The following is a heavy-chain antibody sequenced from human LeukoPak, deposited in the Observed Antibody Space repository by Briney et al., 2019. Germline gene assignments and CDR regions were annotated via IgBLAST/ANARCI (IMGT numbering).Heavy chain of an antibody. V-gene: IGHV4-34*01. CDR1: GGSFSGYY. D-gene: IGHD6-19*01. J-gene: IGHJ4*02. CDR3: AREYSIAVAGGGFDY. Sequence: SETLSLTCAVYGGSFSGYYWSWIRKPPGKGLEWIGEINHSGSTNYNPSLKSRVTISVDKSKNQFSLKLSSVTAADTAVYYCAREYSIAVAGGGFDYWGQGTLVTVSS. CDR2: INHSGST.